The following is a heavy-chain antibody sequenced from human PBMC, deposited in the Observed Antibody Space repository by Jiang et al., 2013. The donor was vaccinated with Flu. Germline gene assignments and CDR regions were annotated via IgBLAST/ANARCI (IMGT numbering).Heavy chain of an antibody. CDR3: AREPYYYDSSGYYFFDY. CDR1: GGTFSSYA. J-gene: IGHJ4*02. CDR2: IIPIFGTA. Sequence: SSVKVSCKASGGTFSSYAISWVRQAPGQGLEWMGGIIPIFGTANYAQKFQGRVTITADKSTSTAYMELSSLRSEDTAVYYCAREPYYYDSSGYYFFDYWGQGTLVTVSS. V-gene: IGHV1-69*06. D-gene: IGHD3-22*01.